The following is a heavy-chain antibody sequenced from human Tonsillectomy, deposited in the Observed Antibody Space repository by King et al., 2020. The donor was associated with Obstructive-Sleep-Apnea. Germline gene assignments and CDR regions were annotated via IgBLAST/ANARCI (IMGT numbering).Heavy chain of an antibody. CDR3: SRLNLLDTVTRDY. CDR2: INHSGCT. J-gene: IGHJ4*02. CDR1: GGSFSGYY. V-gene: IGHV4-34*01. D-gene: IGHD4-17*01. Sequence: VQLQQWGAGLLKPSETLSLTCAGYGGSFSGYYWSWIRQPPGKGLEWIGEINHSGCTNYNPSPTSRVTIPVDTPKNQFSLKLSAVTAAETAVYYWSRLNLLDTVTRDYWGQGTLVTVSS.